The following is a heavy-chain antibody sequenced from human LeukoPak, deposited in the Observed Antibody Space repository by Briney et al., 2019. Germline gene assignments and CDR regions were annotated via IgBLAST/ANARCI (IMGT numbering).Heavy chain of an antibody. CDR1: GGSISTYY. J-gene: IGHJ4*02. V-gene: IGHV4-59*01. CDR2: ISHSGST. CDR3: ARVGDWNDLVY. D-gene: IGHD1-1*01. Sequence: PSETLSLTCTVSGGSISTYYWSWIRQPPGKGLEWLAYISHSGSTNFNPSLKSRVTISVDTSMNQFSLKLSSVTAADTAVYYCARVGDWNDLVYWGQGTLVTVSS.